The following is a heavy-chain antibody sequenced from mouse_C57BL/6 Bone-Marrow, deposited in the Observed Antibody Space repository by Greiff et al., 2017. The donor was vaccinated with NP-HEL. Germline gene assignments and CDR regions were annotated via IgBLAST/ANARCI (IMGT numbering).Heavy chain of an antibody. D-gene: IGHD2-1*01. J-gene: IGHJ2*01. CDR3: ARGGNYWYYFDY. Sequence: QVQLQQSGAELVKPGASVKMSCKASGYTFTTYPIEWVKQNHGKSLEWIGNFHPYNDDTEYNEKFKNKATLTVEKSSSTVYLELSRLTSDASSVYDCARGGNYWYYFDYWGQGTTLTVSS. V-gene: IGHV1-47*01. CDR2: FHPYNDDT. CDR1: GYTFTTYP.